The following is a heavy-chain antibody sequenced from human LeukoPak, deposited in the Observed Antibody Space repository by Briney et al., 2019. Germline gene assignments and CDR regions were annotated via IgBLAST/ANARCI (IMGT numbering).Heavy chain of an antibody. CDR2: ISAYNGNT. CDR1: GYTFTSYG. V-gene: IGHV1-18*01. J-gene: IGHJ5*02. CDR3: ARGPTLEYCSGGSCYSAYLHWFDP. Sequence: ASVKVSCKASGYTFTSYGISWVRQAPGQGLEWMGWISAYNGNTNYAQKLQGRVTMTTDTSTSTAYMELRSLRSDDTAVYYCARGPTLEYCSGGSCYSAYLHWFDPWGQGTLVTVSS. D-gene: IGHD2-15*01.